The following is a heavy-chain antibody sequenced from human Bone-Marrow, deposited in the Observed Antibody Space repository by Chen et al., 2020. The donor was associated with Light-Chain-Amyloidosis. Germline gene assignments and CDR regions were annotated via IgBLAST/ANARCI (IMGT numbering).Heavy chain of an antibody. CDR3: AKDISYDDILPGYPADAFDI. V-gene: IGHV3-23*04. D-gene: IGHD3-9*01. CDR1: GFAFSSYA. Sequence: EVQLVESGGGLLQRGGSLRISCAASGFAFSSYAMSWVRQAPGKGLEWVSTISGSGRRGYYGDSVKGRLTISRDNSKNALFLQMNSLRAEDTAVYYCAKDISYDDILPGYPADAFDIWGQGTMVTVSS. CDR2: ISGSGRRG. J-gene: IGHJ3*02.